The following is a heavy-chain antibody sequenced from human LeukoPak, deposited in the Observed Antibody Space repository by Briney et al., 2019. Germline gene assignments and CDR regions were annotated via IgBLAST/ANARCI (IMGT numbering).Heavy chain of an antibody. Sequence: GPPLRLSRLLAGFNVRSYCMSSARLAPGDCLGWVSVICGGGKTDYGDSVKGRFALSRDNSENTLYLQINSMRTEDTAFYYCGRVPGGGDYFEFDIWGQGTMVTVSS. J-gene: IGHJ3*02. D-gene: IGHD3-9*01. CDR3: GRVPGGGDYFEFDI. CDR1: GFNVRSYC. V-gene: IGHV3-66*02. CDR2: ICGGGKT.